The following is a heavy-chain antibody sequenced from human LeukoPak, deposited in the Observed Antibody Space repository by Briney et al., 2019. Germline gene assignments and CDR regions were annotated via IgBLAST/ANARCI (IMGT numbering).Heavy chain of an antibody. V-gene: IGHV4-4*02. Sequence: SGTLSLTCAVSGGSISSSNWWGWVRQPPGKGLEWIGEIYHGGSTNYNPSLKSRVTMSVDKSKNQFSLELSSVTAADTAVYYCARGEEHGSGTVHFDYWGQGILVTVSS. CDR3: ARGEEHGSGTVHFDY. CDR1: GGSISSSNW. D-gene: IGHD3-10*01. CDR2: IYHGGST. J-gene: IGHJ4*02.